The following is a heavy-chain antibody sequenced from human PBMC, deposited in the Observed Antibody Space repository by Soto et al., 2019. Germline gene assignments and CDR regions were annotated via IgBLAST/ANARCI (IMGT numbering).Heavy chain of an antibody. J-gene: IGHJ3*02. CDR1: GGSISSYY. Sequence: SETLSLTCTVSGGSISSYYWSWIRQPAGKGLEWIGRIYTSGSTNYNPSLKSRVTMSVDTSKNQFSLKLSSVTAADTAVYYCARVGKLELQGGAFDIWGQGTMATVSS. CDR3: ARVGKLELQGGAFDI. D-gene: IGHD1-7*01. CDR2: IYTSGST. V-gene: IGHV4-4*07.